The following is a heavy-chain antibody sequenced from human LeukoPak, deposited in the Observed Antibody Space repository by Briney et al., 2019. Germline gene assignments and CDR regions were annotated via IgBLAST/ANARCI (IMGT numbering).Heavy chain of an antibody. CDR3: ARDVRSSGSYYNIYYYYGMDV. Sequence: PGGSLRLSCAASGFTFSSYEMNWVRQAPGKGLEWVSYIRSSGTTIYYADSVKGRFTISRDNAKNSLYLQMNSLRAEDTAVYYCARDVRSSGSYYNIYYYYGMDVWGQGTTVTVSS. V-gene: IGHV3-48*03. D-gene: IGHD3-10*01. CDR1: GFTFSSYE. J-gene: IGHJ6*02. CDR2: IRSSGTTI.